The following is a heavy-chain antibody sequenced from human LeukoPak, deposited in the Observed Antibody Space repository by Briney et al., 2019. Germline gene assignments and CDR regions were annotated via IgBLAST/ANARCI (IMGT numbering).Heavy chain of an antibody. V-gene: IGHV4-59*01. CDR3: ARDSRVEMATMGYYGMDV. Sequence: SETLSLTCTVSGGSISSYYWSWIRQPPGKGLEWIGYIYYSGSTNYNPSLKSRVTISVDTSKNQFSLKLSSVTAADTAVYYCARDSRVEMATMGYYGMDVWGQGTTVTVSS. J-gene: IGHJ6*02. D-gene: IGHD5-24*01. CDR1: GGSISSYY. CDR2: IYYSGST.